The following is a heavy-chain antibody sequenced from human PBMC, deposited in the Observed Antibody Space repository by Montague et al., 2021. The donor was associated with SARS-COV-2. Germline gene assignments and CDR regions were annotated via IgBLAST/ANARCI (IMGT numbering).Heavy chain of an antibody. V-gene: IGHV4-39*01. CDR1: GGSISSSSYY. Sequence: SETLSLTCTVSGGSISSSSYYWAWIRQPPGKGLEWIGSIYYRGSTYYNPSLKSRVFISVDTSNNQLSLTLTSVTAADTAVYYCATQEDPSGWIPGPFDFWGQGTLLSVSS. J-gene: IGHJ4*02. D-gene: IGHD6-19*01. CDR2: IYYRGST. CDR3: ATQEDPSGWIPGPFDF.